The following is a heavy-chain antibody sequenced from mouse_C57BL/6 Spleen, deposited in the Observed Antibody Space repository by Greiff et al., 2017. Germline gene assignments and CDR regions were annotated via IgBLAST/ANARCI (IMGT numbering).Heavy chain of an antibody. V-gene: IGHV2-9-1*01. D-gene: IGHD3-2*02. J-gene: IGHJ4*01. CDR2: IWTGEGT. CDR1: GFSLTSYA. CDR3: ARLDSSGYTYYAMDY. Sequence: VKLVESGPGLVAPSQSLSITCAVSGFSLTSYAISWVRQPPGKGLEWLGVIWTGEGTNYNSALKSRLSISKDNSKSQVFLKMNSLQTDDTARYYCARLDSSGYTYYAMDYWGQGTSVTVSS.